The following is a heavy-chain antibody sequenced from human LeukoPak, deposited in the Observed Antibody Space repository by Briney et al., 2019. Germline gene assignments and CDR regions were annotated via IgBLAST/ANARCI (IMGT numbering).Heavy chain of an antibody. Sequence: PSQTLSLTCTVSGGSISSGGYYWSWIRQHPGKGLEWIGRIYTSGSTNYNPSLKSRVTMSVDTSKNQFSLKLSSVTAADTAVYYCARSGDRSGWYDAFDIWGQGTMVTVSS. D-gene: IGHD6-19*01. J-gene: IGHJ3*02. CDR3: ARSGDRSGWYDAFDI. CDR1: GGSISSGGYY. CDR2: IYTSGST. V-gene: IGHV4-61*02.